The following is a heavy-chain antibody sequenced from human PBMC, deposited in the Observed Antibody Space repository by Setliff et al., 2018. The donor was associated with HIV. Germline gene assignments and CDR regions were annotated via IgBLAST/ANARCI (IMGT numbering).Heavy chain of an antibody. CDR2: INANSGSP. V-gene: IGHV7-4-1*02. CDR1: GYNFENYA. J-gene: IGHJ5*02. D-gene: IGHD4-17*01. CDR3: ARGLYGDYGGDLNWLDP. Sequence: ASVKVSCKPSGYNFENYAINWVRQAPGQGLEWMGWINANSGSPTYAQAFTVRFFFSVDTAVATAYLQINNLKTEDTAVYFCARGLYGDYGGDLNWLDPWGHGTRVTVSS.